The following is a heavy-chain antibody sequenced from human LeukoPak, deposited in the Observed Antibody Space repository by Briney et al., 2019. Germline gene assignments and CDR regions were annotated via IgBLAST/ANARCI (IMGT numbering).Heavy chain of an antibody. Sequence: SETLSLTCAVYGESFSAYFWNWIRQAPGKPLEYIGEINHRGSSHYNPSLKNRVTLSVDTSKNQFSLKLPSVTAADTAVYFCARGSSFDGYCSAGACDAGYYDSWGQGTPVTVSS. J-gene: IGHJ4*02. V-gene: IGHV4-34*01. D-gene: IGHD2-15*01. CDR3: ARGSSFDGYCSAGACDAGYYDS. CDR1: GESFSAYF. CDR2: INHRGSS.